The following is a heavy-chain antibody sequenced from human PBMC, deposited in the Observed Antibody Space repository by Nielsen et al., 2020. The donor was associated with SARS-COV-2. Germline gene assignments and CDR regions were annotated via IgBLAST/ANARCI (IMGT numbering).Heavy chain of an antibody. Sequence: GESLNISLKGVGSSFTSYWFGGRRQIPGKGLEWMGIIYAGDSNTRYSPSFHGQVTMSADKSISTAYLQWSSLKASDTAMYYCARLYCSGGSCYSGVIDYWGQGTLVTVSS. D-gene: IGHD2-15*01. CDR2: IYAGDSNT. CDR3: ARLYCSGGSCYSGVIDY. J-gene: IGHJ4*02. CDR1: GSSFTSYW. V-gene: IGHV5-51*01.